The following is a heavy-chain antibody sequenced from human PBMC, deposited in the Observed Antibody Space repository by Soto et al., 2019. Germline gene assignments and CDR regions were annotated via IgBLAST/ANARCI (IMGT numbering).Heavy chain of an antibody. CDR1: GFTLDDYA. Sequence: PGGSLRLSCAASGFTLDDYAMHWVRQAPGKGLEWVSGISSNSANIGYADSVKGRFTISRDNAKNSLYLRMNSLRAEDTALYYCAKDIRSISDLYGMDVWGQGTTVTVSS. J-gene: IGHJ6*02. D-gene: IGHD2-2*01. CDR2: ISSNSANI. CDR3: AKDIRSISDLYGMDV. V-gene: IGHV3-9*01.